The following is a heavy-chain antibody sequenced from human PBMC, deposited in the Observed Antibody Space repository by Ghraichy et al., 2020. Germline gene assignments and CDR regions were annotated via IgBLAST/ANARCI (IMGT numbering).Heavy chain of an antibody. V-gene: IGHV5-51*01. CDR1: GYSFTSYW. Sequence: GESLNISCKGSGYSFTSYWIGWVRQMPGKGLEWMGIIYPGDSDTRYSPSFQGQVTISADKSISTAYLQWSSLKASDTAMYYCARQPLSPAHAFDIWGQGTMVTVSS. J-gene: IGHJ3*02. CDR2: IYPGDSDT. CDR3: ARQPLSPAHAFDI.